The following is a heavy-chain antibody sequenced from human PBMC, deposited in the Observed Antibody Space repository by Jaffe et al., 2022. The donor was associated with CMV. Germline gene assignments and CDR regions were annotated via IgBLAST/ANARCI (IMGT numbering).Heavy chain of an antibody. D-gene: IGHD3-22*01. Sequence: QVQLVQSGAEVKKPGASVKVSCKASGYTFTSYYMHWVRQAPGQGLEWMGIINPSGGSTSYAQKFQGRVTMTRDTSTSTVYMELSSLRSEDTAVYYCARDGRDYYDSSEGDNWFDPWGQGTLVTVSS. V-gene: IGHV1-46*01. J-gene: IGHJ5*02. CDR1: GYTFTSYY. CDR2: INPSGGST. CDR3: ARDGRDYYDSSEGDNWFDP.